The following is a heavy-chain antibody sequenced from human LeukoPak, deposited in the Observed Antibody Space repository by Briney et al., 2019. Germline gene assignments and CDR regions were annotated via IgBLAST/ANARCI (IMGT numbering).Heavy chain of an antibody. Sequence: PSETLSLTCTVSGGSISSSSYYWGWIRQPPGKGLEWIGSIYYSGSTYYNPSLKSRVTISVDTSKNQFSLKLSSVTAADTAVYYCARHAPGIAVAGTKRPTYFDYWGQGTLVTVSS. V-gene: IGHV4-39*01. CDR2: IYYSGST. CDR3: ARHAPGIAVAGTKRPTYFDY. D-gene: IGHD6-19*01. J-gene: IGHJ4*02. CDR1: GGSISSSSYY.